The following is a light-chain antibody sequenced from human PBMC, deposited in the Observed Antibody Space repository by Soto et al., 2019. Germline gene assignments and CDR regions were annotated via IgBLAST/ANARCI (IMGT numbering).Light chain of an antibody. V-gene: IGKV1-33*01. CDR2: DVS. J-gene: IGKJ4*01. CDR3: QHYDDLVT. Sequence: DIQMTQSPSSLSASAGDRVIITCQASQDIRNHLNWYQKKPGKAPKLLIYDVSNLATGVPPKFSGGGSGTDFTLTISSLQPEDIATYYCQHYDDLVTFGGGTKVEIK. CDR1: QDIRNH.